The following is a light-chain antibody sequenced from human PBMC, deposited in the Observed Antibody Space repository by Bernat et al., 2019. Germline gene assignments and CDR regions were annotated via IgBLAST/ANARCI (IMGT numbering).Light chain of an antibody. CDR3: QSYDSSLSGSGV. CDR2: GNS. Sequence: QSVLTQPPSVSGAPGQRVTISCTGSSSNIGAGYDVHWYQQLPGTAPKLLIYGNSNRPSGVPDRFSGSKSGTSASLASTGLQAEDEADYDCQSYDSSLSGSGVFGGGTRLTVL. CDR1: SSNIGAGYD. J-gene: IGLJ2*01. V-gene: IGLV1-40*01.